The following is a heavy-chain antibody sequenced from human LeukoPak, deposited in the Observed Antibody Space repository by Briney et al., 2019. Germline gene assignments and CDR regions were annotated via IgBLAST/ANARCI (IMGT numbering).Heavy chain of an antibody. CDR2: ISAYNGNT. CDR1: GYTFTSYV. V-gene: IGHV1-18*01. CDR3: ARGRRQLERQMYWFDP. J-gene: IGHJ5*02. Sequence: ASVKVSCKASGYTFTSYVISWVRQAPGQGLEWMGWISAYNGNTKYAQKLQGRVTMTTDTSTSTAYMELRSLRSDDTAVYYCARGRRQLERQMYWFDPWGQGTLVTVSS. D-gene: IGHD1-1*01.